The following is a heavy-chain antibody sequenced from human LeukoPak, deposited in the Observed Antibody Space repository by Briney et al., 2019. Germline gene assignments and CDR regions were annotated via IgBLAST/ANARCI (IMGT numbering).Heavy chain of an antibody. V-gene: IGHV1-46*01. CDR3: ASAAGIVGAPHDPLTI. J-gene: IGHJ3*02. D-gene: IGHD1-26*01. CDR2: INPSGGST. Sequence: ASVKVSCKASGYTFTSYYMHWVRQAPGQGLEWMGIINPSGGSTSYAQKFQGRVTMTRDTSTSTVYMELSSLRSEDTAVYYCASAAGIVGAPHDPLTIWGQGTMVTVSS. CDR1: GYTFTSYY.